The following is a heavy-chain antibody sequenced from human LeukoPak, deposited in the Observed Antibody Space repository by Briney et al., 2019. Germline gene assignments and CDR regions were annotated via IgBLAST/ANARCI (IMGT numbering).Heavy chain of an antibody. CDR1: GFTFSNYG. J-gene: IGHJ4*02. CDR3: ARGLSEVGD. V-gene: IGHV3-33*01. D-gene: IGHD1-26*01. Sequence: GRSLRLSCAASGFTFSNYGMHWVRQAPGKGLEWVAVIWYDGSNTFSVDSVKGGFTISRDNSKNTLYLQMSNVRAEDTAVYYCARGLSEVGDWGQGTLVTVSS. CDR2: IWYDGSNT.